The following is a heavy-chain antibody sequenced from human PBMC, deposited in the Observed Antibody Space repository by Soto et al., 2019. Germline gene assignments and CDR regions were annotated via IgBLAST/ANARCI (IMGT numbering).Heavy chain of an antibody. CDR2: IIPIFGTA. J-gene: IGHJ6*02. CDR3: ARDLVDTAMDLYYYYYGMDV. Sequence: SVKVSCKASGGTFSSYAISWVRQAPGQGLEWMGGIIPIFGTANYAQKFQGRVTITADDSTSTAYMELSSLRSEDTAVYYCARDLVDTAMDLYYYYYGMDVWGQ. D-gene: IGHD5-18*01. CDR1: GGTFSSYA. V-gene: IGHV1-69*13.